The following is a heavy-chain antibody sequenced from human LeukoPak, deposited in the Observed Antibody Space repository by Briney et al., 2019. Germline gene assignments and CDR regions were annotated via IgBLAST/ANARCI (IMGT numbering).Heavy chain of an antibody. J-gene: IGHJ4*02. V-gene: IGHV1-69*04. Sequence: GASVKVSCKASGGTFSSYAISWVRQAPGQGLEWMGRIIPILGIANYAQKFQGRVTITAEKSTSTAYMELSSLRSEDTAVYYCATEVDTAMVFDYWGQGTLVTVSS. CDR3: ATEVDTAMVFDY. CDR1: GGTFSSYA. CDR2: IIPILGIA. D-gene: IGHD5-18*01.